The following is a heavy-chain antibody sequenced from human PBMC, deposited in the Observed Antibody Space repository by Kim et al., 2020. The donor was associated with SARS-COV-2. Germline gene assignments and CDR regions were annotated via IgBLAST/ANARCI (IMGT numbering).Heavy chain of an antibody. CDR2: IYPGDSDT. V-gene: IGHV5-51*01. CDR1: GYSFTSYW. Sequence: GESLKISCKGSGYSFTSYWIGWVRQMPGKGLEWMGIIYPGDSDTRYSPSFQGQVTISADKSISTAYLQWSSLKASDTAMYYCARLRTMIVVVQRPQNWFDPWGQGTLVTVSS. CDR3: ARLRTMIVVVQRPQNWFDP. J-gene: IGHJ5*02. D-gene: IGHD3-22*01.